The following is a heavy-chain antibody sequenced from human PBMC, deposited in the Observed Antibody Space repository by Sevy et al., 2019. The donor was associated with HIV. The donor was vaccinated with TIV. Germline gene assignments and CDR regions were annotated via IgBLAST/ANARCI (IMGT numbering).Heavy chain of an antibody. D-gene: IGHD3-22*01. CDR1: GYSFTSYL. V-gene: IGHV5-51*01. CDR2: IYPSDSDT. Sequence: GESLKIYCKGSGYSFTSYLIGWVRQMPGKGLEWMGIIYPSDSDTRYSPSFQGQVTISADKSISTAYLQWSSLKASDTAMYYCASYHYDRSGYYFDYWGQGTLVTVSS. CDR3: ASYHYDRSGYYFDY. J-gene: IGHJ4*02.